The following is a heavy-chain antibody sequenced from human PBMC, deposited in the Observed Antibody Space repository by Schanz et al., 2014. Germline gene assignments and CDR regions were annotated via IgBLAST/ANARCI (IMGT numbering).Heavy chain of an antibody. CDR1: GGSISNYY. J-gene: IGHJ6*02. D-gene: IGHD5-12*01. Sequence: QVQLQESGPGLVKPSETLSLTCTVSGGSISNYYWSWIRQPPGKGLEWIGNIYYSGSTNYNPSLKSRVTISVDTSKNQSSLKLSSVTAADTAVYYCARAEINSGYARYYYGMDVWGQGTTVTVSS. CDR2: IYYSGST. V-gene: IGHV4-59*01. CDR3: ARAEINSGYARYYYGMDV.